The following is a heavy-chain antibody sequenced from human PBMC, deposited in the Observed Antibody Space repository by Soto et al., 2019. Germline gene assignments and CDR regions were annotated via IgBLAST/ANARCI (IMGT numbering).Heavy chain of an antibody. CDR1: GGTFSSYA. J-gene: IGHJ5*02. V-gene: IGHV1-69*13. D-gene: IGHD3-3*01. CDR3: ARASLITIFGVVIIGWFDP. Sequence: SVKVSCKASGGTFSSYAISWVRQAPGQGLEWMGGIIPIFGTANYAQKFQGRVTITADESTSTAHMGLSSLRSEDTAVYYCARASLITIFGVVIIGWFDPWGQGTLVTV. CDR2: IIPIFGTA.